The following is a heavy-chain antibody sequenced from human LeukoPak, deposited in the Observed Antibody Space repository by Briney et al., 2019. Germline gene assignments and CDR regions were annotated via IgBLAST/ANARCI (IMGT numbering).Heavy chain of an antibody. CDR3: AKGDCSSTSCYTFDY. J-gene: IGHJ4*02. D-gene: IGHD2-2*02. CDR1: GFTFSSYG. Sequence: PGGSLRLSCAASGFTFSSYGMHWVRQAPGKGLEWVAVISYDGSNKYYADSVKGRFTISRDNSKNTLYPQMNSLRAEDTAVYYCAKGDCSSTSCYTFDYWGQGTLVTVSS. V-gene: IGHV3-30*18. CDR2: ISYDGSNK.